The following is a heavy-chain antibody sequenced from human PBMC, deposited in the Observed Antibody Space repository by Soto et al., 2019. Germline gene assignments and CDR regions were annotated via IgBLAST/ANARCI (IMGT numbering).Heavy chain of an antibody. V-gene: IGHV3-48*02. CDR3: ARYDYSNYGASDV. CDR2: ISTSGTTI. J-gene: IGHJ6*02. Sequence: EVQLVESGGGLVQPGGSLRLSCAASGFTFSSYNMNWVRQAPGKGLEWVSYISTSGTTIYYTDSVKGRVTISRDNAKNSLFLLMNSLRDEDTAVYYCARYDYSNYGASDVWGQGTTVTVSS. D-gene: IGHD4-4*01. CDR1: GFTFSSYN.